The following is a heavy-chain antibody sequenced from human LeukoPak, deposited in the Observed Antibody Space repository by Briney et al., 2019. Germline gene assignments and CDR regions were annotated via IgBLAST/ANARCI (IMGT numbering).Heavy chain of an antibody. V-gene: IGHV4-4*02. CDR1: GGSISSTNW. Sequence: NPSETLSLTCAVSGGSISSTNWWSWVRQPPGKGLEWIGEIYHSGSTNYNPSLKSRVTISVDESKNQFSLNLSSVTAADTAVYYCAVYCGGDCYSGVNNWFDPWGQGTLVTVSS. D-gene: IGHD2-21*02. J-gene: IGHJ5*02. CDR2: IYHSGST. CDR3: AVYCGGDCYSGVNNWFDP.